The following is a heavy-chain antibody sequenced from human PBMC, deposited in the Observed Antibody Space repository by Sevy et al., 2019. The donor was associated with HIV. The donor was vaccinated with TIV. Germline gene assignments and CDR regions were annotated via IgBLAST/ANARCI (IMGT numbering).Heavy chain of an antibody. J-gene: IGHJ4*02. Sequence: GSLRLSCAASGFTFSSYSMNWVRQAPGKGLEWVSSISSSSSYIYYADSVKGRFTISRDNAKNSLYLQMNSLRAEDTAVYYCAREGRYCSSTSCYFDYWGQGTLVTVSS. CDR2: ISSSSSYI. D-gene: IGHD2-2*01. CDR1: GFTFSSYS. V-gene: IGHV3-21*01. CDR3: AREGRYCSSTSCYFDY.